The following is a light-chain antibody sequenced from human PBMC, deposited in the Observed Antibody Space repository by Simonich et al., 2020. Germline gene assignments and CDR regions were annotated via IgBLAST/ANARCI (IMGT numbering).Light chain of an antibody. CDR1: QSVLYSSNNKNY. V-gene: IGKV4-1*01. CDR3: QQYYSTPIT. J-gene: IGKJ5*01. Sequence: DIVMTQSPDSLAVSLGERATINCKSSQSVLYSSNNKNYLAWYQQKPGQPPKLLIYWASTRESGVPDRFSGSGSGTDFTLTISSLQAEDVAVYHCQQYYSTPITFGQGTRLEMK. CDR2: WAS.